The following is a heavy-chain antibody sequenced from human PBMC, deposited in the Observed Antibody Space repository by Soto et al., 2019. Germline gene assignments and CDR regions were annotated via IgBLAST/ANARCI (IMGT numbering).Heavy chain of an antibody. CDR1: GGSISIYY. CDR3: ARDNGRENYYDSSGYWYYFDY. CDR2: IYYSGST. V-gene: IGHV4-59*01. Sequence: LSLTCTVSGGSISIYYWSWIRQPPGKGLEWIGYIYYSGSTNYNPSLKSRVTISVDTSKNQFSLKLSSVTAADTAVYYCARDNGRENYYDSSGYWYYFDYWGQGTLVTVSS. J-gene: IGHJ4*02. D-gene: IGHD3-22*01.